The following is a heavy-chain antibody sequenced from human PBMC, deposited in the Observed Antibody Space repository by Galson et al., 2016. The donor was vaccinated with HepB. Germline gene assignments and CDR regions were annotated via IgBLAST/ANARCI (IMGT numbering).Heavy chain of an antibody. CDR3: TRLRLPIAAAGHFDH. Sequence: SLRLSCAASGVIVSDTHMSWVRQSPGKGLEWVAVLYGGGATYYPDSVKGRFPISRDDSKNTLFLQMNNLSPADTALYYCTRLRLPIAAAGHFDHWGQGTLVTVSS. J-gene: IGHJ4*02. V-gene: IGHV3-53*01. CDR1: GVIVSDTH. D-gene: IGHD6-13*01. CDR2: LYGGGAT.